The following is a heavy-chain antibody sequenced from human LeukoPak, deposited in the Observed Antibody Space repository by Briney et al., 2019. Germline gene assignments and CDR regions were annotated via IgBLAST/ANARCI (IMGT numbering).Heavy chain of an antibody. J-gene: IGHJ4*02. CDR1: GFTFPNYA. CDR3: AEFDSSGYYYDY. D-gene: IGHD3-22*01. V-gene: IGHV3-23*01. CDR2: IGAGGTYT. Sequence: GGSLRLSCAASGFTFPNYAMTWVRQAPGEGLQWVSGIGAGGTYTYYADSVEGRFTISRDNAKNSLYLQMNSLRAEDTAVYYCAEFDSSGYYYDYWGQGTLVTVSS.